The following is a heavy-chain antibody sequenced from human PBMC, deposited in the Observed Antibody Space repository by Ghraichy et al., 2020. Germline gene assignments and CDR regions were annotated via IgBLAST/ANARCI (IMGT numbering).Heavy chain of an antibody. V-gene: IGHV3-23*01. CDR1: NFTFYNYA. CDR2: LSGDGGST. CDR3: AKANSFDSTDIFDY. J-gene: IGHJ4*02. D-gene: IGHD2/OR15-2a*01. Sequence: GGSLRLSCDALNFTFYNYAMNWVRQAPGKGLEWILGLSGDGGSTYYADSVQGRFTISRDNSRNTLYLQMNSLRAEDSAVYYCAKANSFDSTDIFDYWGQGRLVIVSS.